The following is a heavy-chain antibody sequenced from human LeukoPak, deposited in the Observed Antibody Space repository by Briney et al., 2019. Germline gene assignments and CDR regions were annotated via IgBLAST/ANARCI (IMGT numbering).Heavy chain of an antibody. D-gene: IGHD6-19*01. CDR3: AKVRGKYSSHFFFDY. V-gene: IGHV3-9*01. J-gene: IGHJ4*02. Sequence: GGSLRLSCAGSGFTFDDYAMHWVRQAPGKGLEWLSIIRYNGGFIDYADSVKARFTISRDNAKNSLYLQLDSLRAEDTAIYYCAKVRGKYSSHFFFDYWGQGTLVTVSS. CDR1: GFTFDDYA. CDR2: IRYNGGFI.